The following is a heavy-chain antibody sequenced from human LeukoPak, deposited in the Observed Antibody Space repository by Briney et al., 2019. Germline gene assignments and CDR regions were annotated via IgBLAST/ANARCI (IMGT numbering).Heavy chain of an antibody. CDR3: ATAGTTDYFDY. CDR2: INSDWRST. CDR1: GFTFSSYW. J-gene: IGHJ4*02. Sequence: PGGSLRLSCAASGFTFSSYWMHWVRQAPGKGLVWVSRINSDWRSTSYTDSVKGRFTISRDNAKNTLYLQMNSLRAEDTAVYYCATAGTTDYFDYWGQGTLVTVSA. D-gene: IGHD1-1*01. V-gene: IGHV3-74*01.